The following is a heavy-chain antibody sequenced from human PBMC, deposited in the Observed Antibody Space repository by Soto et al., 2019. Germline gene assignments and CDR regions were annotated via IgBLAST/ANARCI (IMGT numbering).Heavy chain of an antibody. CDR2: IYPSDSDT. CDR1: GYNFAGYW. D-gene: IGHD3-3*01. J-gene: IGHJ4*02. CDR3: ARGGVSTRTFDY. Sequence: SLKISCKGSGYNFAGYWIAWVRQMPGKGLELMGIIYPSDSDTRYRPSFQGQVTISADKSISSAYLQWSSLRASDTAMYYCARGGVSTRTFDYWGQGTPVTVSS. V-gene: IGHV5-51*01.